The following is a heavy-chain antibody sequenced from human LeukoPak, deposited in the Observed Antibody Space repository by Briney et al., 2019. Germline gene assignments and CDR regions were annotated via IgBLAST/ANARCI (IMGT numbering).Heavy chain of an antibody. CDR2: IYYSGST. D-gene: IGHD4-17*01. CDR1: GGSISSSSYY. CDR3: ARNLDYGAVPGY. J-gene: IGHJ4*02. Sequence: PSETLSLTCTVSGGSISSSSYYWGWIRQPPGKGLEWIGSIYYSGSTYYNPSLKSRVTISVDTSKNQFSLKLSSVTAADTAVYYCARNLDYGAVPGYWGQGTLVTVSS. V-gene: IGHV4-39*07.